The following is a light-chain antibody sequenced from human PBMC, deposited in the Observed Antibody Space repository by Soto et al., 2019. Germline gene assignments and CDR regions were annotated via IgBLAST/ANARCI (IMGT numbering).Light chain of an antibody. Sequence: EIGLTQSPVTLSLSRGERATLSCWASQSVSNYLTWYQQKPGQAPRLLIYDASKRATGIPARFSGSVYGTDFNLTISSLETEDFAVYYCQQRSIWPWTFGQGTKVDIK. CDR3: QQRSIWPWT. J-gene: IGKJ1*01. CDR1: QSVSNY. V-gene: IGKV3-11*01. CDR2: DAS.